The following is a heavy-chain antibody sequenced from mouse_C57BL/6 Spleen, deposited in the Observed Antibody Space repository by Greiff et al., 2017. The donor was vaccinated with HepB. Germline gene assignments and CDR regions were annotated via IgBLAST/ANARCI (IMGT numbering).Heavy chain of an antibody. V-gene: IGHV5-16*01. D-gene: IGHD1-1*01. Sequence: EVKLMESEGGLVQPGSSMKLSCTASGFTFSDYYMAWVRQVPEKGLEWVANINYDGSSTYYLDSLKSRFIISRDNAKNILYLQMSSLKSEDTATYYCARDESTVGWYFDVWGTGTTVTVSS. CDR2: INYDGSST. CDR3: ARDESTVGWYFDV. CDR1: GFTFSDYY. J-gene: IGHJ1*03.